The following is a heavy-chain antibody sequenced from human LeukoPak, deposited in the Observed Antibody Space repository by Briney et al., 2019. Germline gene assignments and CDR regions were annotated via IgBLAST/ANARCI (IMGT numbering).Heavy chain of an antibody. CDR2: IYHSGIT. D-gene: IGHD4-23*01. CDR3: ARVEVVTRYFDL. Sequence: PSGTLSLTCDLSGGSISSGNWWSWVRQPPGKELEWIGEIYHSGITNYNPSLESRVTISVDKSKNQFSLKLSSLTAADTAVYYCARVEVVTRYFDLWGRGTLVTVSS. J-gene: IGHJ2*01. V-gene: IGHV4-4*02. CDR1: GGSISSGNW.